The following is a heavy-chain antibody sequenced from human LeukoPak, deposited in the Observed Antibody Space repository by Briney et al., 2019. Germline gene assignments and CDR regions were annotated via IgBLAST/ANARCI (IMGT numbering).Heavy chain of an antibody. D-gene: IGHD3-3*01. J-gene: IGHJ4*02. CDR2: ISGSGGST. Sequence: GGSLRLSCAASGLTFSSYAMSWVRHAPGKGLEWVSAISGSGGSTYHADSVKGRFTISRDNSKNTLYLQMNSLRAEDTAVYYCAKGTFWSGYYADYFDYWGQGTLVTVSS. V-gene: IGHV3-23*01. CDR3: AKGTFWSGYYADYFDY. CDR1: GLTFSSYA.